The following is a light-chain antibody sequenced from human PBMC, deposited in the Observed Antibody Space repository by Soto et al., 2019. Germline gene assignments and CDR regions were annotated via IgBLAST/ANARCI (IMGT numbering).Light chain of an antibody. J-gene: IGKJ2*01. CDR3: QQLNNFPYT. CDR1: QGIGSY. Sequence: DIQLTQSPSFLSASVGDRVTVTCRASQGIGSYLAWYQQKPGKAPKLLIYAASTLQSGVPSRFSGSGSGTEFTLTISSLQPEDFATYYCQQLNNFPYTFGQGTKLEIK. V-gene: IGKV1-9*01. CDR2: AAS.